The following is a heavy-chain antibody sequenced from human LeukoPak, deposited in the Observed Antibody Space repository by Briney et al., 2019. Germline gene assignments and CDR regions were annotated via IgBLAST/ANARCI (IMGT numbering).Heavy chain of an antibody. D-gene: IGHD3-22*01. CDR3: AGSNTYSSGYYRFDY. J-gene: IGHJ4*02. CDR2: IYYSGIT. V-gene: IGHV4-59*01. Sequence: PSETLSLTCTVSGGSISSYYWSWIRQPPGKGLEWMGYIYYSGITNYNSSLKGRVTMSVDTSKNQFSLKLSSVTAADTAVYYCAGSNTYSSGYYRFDYWGQGTLVTASS. CDR1: GGSISSYY.